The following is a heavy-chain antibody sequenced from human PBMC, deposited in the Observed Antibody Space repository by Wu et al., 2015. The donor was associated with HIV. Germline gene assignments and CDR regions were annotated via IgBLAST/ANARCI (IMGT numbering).Heavy chain of an antibody. D-gene: IGHD6-19*01. CDR3: ARLGSGLA. V-gene: IGHV1-2*02. J-gene: IGHJ5*02. Sequence: QVQLVQSGAEVKKPGASVKVSCKASGYSFTGYYIHWVRQAPGQGLEWMGWMNPNSGGTTYAQKFQGRVTMTRDTSINTAYLELSSLRSDDTAVYYCARLGSGLAWGQGTLVTVSS. CDR1: GYSFTGYY. CDR2: MNPNSGGT.